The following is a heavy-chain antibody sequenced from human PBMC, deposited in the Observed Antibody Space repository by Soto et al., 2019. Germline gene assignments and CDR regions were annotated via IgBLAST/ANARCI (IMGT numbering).Heavy chain of an antibody. CDR1: GFTFSSYS. Sequence: GGSLRLSCAASGFTFSSYSMNWVRQAPGKGLEWVSSISSSSSYIYYADSVKGRFTISRDNAKNSLYLQMNSLRAEDTAVYYCAREREDPYGSGSYYKNDAFDIWGQGTMVTVSS. J-gene: IGHJ3*02. D-gene: IGHD3-10*01. CDR3: AREREDPYGSGSYYKNDAFDI. CDR2: ISSSSSYI. V-gene: IGHV3-21*01.